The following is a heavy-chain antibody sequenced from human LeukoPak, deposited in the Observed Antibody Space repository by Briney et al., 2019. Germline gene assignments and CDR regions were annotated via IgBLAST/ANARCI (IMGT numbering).Heavy chain of an antibody. Sequence: GGSLRLSCVDSGFSFSSYWMSWFRQAPGKGLEWVANIKQDGSEKYHVDSVKGRFTVSRDNAKNLLYLQMSSLNTEDTAVYYCTTRSPARYCSDGACYSSADYWGQGTLVTVSS. D-gene: IGHD2-15*01. CDR2: IKQDGSEK. V-gene: IGHV3-7*03. CDR1: GFSFSSYW. J-gene: IGHJ4*02. CDR3: TTRSPARYCSDGACYSSADY.